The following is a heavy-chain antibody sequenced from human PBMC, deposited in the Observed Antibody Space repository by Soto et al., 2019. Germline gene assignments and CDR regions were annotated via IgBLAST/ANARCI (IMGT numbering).Heavy chain of an antibody. Sequence: QVQLMQSGAEVKKPGASVKVSCKASGDTFTDYYIHWVRQAPGQGLEWMGTVHPGGGHTTYAQHLLGRGTMARDASSSTLYGGVTSLRSDDTAIYYCARGGHVVVVTAALGYWGQGTLVTVSS. CDR1: GDTFTDYY. V-gene: IGHV1-46*04. D-gene: IGHD2-21*02. CDR2: VHPGGGHT. J-gene: IGHJ4*02. CDR3: ARGGHVVVVTAALGY.